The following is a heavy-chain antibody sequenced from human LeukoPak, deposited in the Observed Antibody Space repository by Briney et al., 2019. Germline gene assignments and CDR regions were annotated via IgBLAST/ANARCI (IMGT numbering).Heavy chain of an antibody. Sequence: PSETLSLTCAVSGGSISSSNWWSWVRQPPGKGLEWIGYIYYSGSTNYNPSLKSRVTISVDTSKNQFSLKLSSVTAADTAVYYCARQLGNYFDYWGQGTLVTVSS. CDR1: GGSISSSNW. CDR3: ARQLGNYFDY. V-gene: IGHV4-4*02. J-gene: IGHJ4*02. CDR2: IYYSGST. D-gene: IGHD7-27*01.